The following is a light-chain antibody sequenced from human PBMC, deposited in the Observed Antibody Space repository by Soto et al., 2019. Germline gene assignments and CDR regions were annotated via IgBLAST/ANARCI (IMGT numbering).Light chain of an antibody. CDR3: QQSFSTPVYT. CDR1: QSISSY. V-gene: IGKV1-39*01. CDR2: GAS. J-gene: IGKJ2*01. Sequence: DIQMTQSPSSLSASVGDSVTITCRANQSISSYLNWYQQKPGKAPKLLIYGASTLQSGVPSRFSGGGSGTDFTLTISSLQPEDSATYFCQQSFSTPVYTFGQGTKLEIK.